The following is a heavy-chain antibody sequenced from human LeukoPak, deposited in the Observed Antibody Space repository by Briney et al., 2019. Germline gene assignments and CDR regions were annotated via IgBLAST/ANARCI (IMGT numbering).Heavy chain of an antibody. CDR2: INLNSGGT. J-gene: IGHJ4*02. Sequence: ASVKVSCRASGYTFTGYYMHWVRQAPGQGLQWMGWINLNSGGTNYAQKFQGRVTMTRDTSISTAYMELSRLRSDDTAVYYCARESSSSWSKDYWGQGTLVTVSS. V-gene: IGHV1-2*02. CDR3: ARESSSSWSKDY. D-gene: IGHD6-13*01. CDR1: GYTFTGYY.